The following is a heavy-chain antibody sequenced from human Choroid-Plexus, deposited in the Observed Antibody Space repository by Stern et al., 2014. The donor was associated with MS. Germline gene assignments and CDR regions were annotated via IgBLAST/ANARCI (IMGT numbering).Heavy chain of an antibody. CDR2: VSYDGSNK. Sequence: VQLEESGGGVVQPGRPLRLSCVASGVTFGSCAMHWVRQAPGKGLEWVAGVSYDGSNKYYADSVKGRFTISRDNSQNTLYMQMSSLRPEDTAVYYCAKDRQYLTYFFDHWGQGSLVTVSS. J-gene: IGHJ5*02. D-gene: IGHD2/OR15-2a*01. V-gene: IGHV3-30*18. CDR1: GVTFGSCA. CDR3: AKDRQYLTYFFDH.